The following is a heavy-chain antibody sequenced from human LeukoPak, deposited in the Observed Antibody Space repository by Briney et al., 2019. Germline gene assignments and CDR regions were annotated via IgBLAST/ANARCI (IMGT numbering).Heavy chain of an antibody. V-gene: IGHV4-59*08. D-gene: IGHD3-16*01. CDR1: GVSISSYY. Sequence: SETLSLTCTVSGVSISSYYWSWIRQPPGKGLEWIGYIYYSGSTNYNPSLKSRVTISVDTSKNQFSLKLSSVTAADTAVYYCARQFGDHFDYWGQGTLVTVSS. CDR3: ARQFGDHFDY. CDR2: IYYSGST. J-gene: IGHJ4*02.